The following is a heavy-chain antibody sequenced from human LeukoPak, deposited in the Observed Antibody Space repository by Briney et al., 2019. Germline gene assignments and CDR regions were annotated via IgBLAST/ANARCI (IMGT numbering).Heavy chain of an antibody. CDR3: ARRTRTNNKKRAGAVNDY. CDR2: INHSGST. CDR1: GGSFSGYY. J-gene: IGHJ4*02. Sequence: PETLSLTCAVYGGSFSGYYWSWIRQPPGKGLEWIGEINHSGSTNYNPSLKSRVTISVDTSKNQFSLKLSSVTAADTAVYYCARRTRTNNKKRAGAVNDYWGQGTLVTVSS. V-gene: IGHV4-34*01. D-gene: IGHD1-26*01.